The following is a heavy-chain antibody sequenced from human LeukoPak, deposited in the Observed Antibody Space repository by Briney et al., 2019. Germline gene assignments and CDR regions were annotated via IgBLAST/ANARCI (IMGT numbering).Heavy chain of an antibody. CDR2: ISSSSSTI. D-gene: IGHD5-18*01. CDR1: GFTFSSYN. V-gene: IGHV3-48*02. J-gene: IGHJ4*02. Sequence: PGGSLRLSCVASGFTFSSYNINWVRQAPGKGLEWVSYISSSSSTIHYADSVKGRFTISRDNAKHSLYLQMNSLKDEYTAVYCCESAVSGYIYGYGYWGQGTLVTVSS. CDR3: ESAVSGYIYGYGY.